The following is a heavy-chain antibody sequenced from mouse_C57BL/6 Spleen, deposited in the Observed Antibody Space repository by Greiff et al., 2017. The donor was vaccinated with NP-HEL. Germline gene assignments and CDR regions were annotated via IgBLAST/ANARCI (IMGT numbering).Heavy chain of an antibody. D-gene: IGHD4-1*01. Sequence: QVQLQQPGAELVKPGASVKLSCKASGYTFTSYWMHWVKQRPGQGLEWIGMIHPNSGSTNYNETFKSKATLTVDKSSSTAYMQLSSLTSEDSAVYYCARENWDGWFAYWGQGTLVTVSA. J-gene: IGHJ3*01. CDR1: GYTFTSYW. V-gene: IGHV1-64*01. CDR3: ARENWDGWFAY. CDR2: IHPNSGST.